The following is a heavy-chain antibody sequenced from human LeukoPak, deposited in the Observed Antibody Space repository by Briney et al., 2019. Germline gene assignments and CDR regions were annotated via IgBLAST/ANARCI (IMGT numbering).Heavy chain of an antibody. Sequence: GGYLRLSCAASGFTFSSYSMNWVRQAPGQGLGWVSSISSSSSYIYYADSVKGRFTISRDNAKNSLYLQMNSLRAEDTAVYYCASYCSITSCSGYYGMDVGGKGPTLTVSS. J-gene: IGHJ6*04. D-gene: IGHD2-2*01. CDR3: ASYCSITSCSGYYGMDV. V-gene: IGHV3-21*01. CDR1: GFTFSSYS. CDR2: ISSSSSYI.